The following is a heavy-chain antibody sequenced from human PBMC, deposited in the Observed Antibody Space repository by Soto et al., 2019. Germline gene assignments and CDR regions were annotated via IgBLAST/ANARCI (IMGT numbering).Heavy chain of an antibody. CDR2: IYYSGST. CDR1: GGSISSGGYY. CDR3: ARVRRYYDSSGYYPSLLAY. J-gene: IGHJ4*02. Sequence: PSETLSLTCTVSGGSISSGGYYWSWIRQHPGKGLEWIGYIYYSGSTYYNPSLKSRVTISVDTSKNQFSLKLSSVTAADTAVYYCARVRRYYDSSGYYPSLLAYWGQGTLVTVSS. V-gene: IGHV4-31*03. D-gene: IGHD3-22*01.